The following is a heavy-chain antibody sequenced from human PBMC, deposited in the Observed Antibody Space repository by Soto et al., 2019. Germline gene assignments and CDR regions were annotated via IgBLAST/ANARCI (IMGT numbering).Heavy chain of an antibody. V-gene: IGHV2-5*02. Sequence: QITLKESGPPLVKPTQTLTLTCTFSGFSLSTSGVGVGWIRQPPGKALEWLALIYWDDDKRYSPSLKSRLTTTKDTPXTXVXXTMTNMDPVDTATYYCAHSLIGYYYDSSGSNWFDPWGQGTLVTVSS. CDR2: IYWDDDK. J-gene: IGHJ5*02. CDR1: GFSLSTSGVG. D-gene: IGHD3-22*01. CDR3: AHSLIGYYYDSSGSNWFDP.